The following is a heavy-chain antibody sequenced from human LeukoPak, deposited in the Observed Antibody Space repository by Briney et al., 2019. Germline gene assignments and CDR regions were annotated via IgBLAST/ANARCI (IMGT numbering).Heavy chain of an antibody. CDR1: GFTFSSYA. J-gene: IGHJ3*02. D-gene: IGHD3-22*01. CDR2: ISYDGSNK. CDR3: AREGYYDSSRGAFDI. Sequence: GESLKISCAASGFTFSSYAMHWVRQAPGKGLEWVAVISYDGSNKYYADSVKGRFTISRDNPKNTLYLQMNSLRAEDTAVYYCAREGYYDSSRGAFDIWGQGTMVTVSS. V-gene: IGHV3-30-3*01.